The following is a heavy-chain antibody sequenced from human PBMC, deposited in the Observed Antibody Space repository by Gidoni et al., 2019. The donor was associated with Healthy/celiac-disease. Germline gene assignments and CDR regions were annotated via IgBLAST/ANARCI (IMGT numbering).Heavy chain of an antibody. V-gene: IGHV4-34*01. D-gene: IGHD1-26*01. CDR1: RRSFSAYY. J-gene: IGHJ5*02. CDR3: ARGLRRRTLVGATGIDP. CDR2: INHSGST. Sequence: QAHLQQRGAGLFKPSATLPLTCAVYRRSFSAYYCSWIRQPPGKGLAWIGEINHSGSTNYNPSLKSRVTISVDTSKNQFSLKLSSVTAADTAVYYCARGLRRRTLVGATGIDPWGQGTLVTVSS.